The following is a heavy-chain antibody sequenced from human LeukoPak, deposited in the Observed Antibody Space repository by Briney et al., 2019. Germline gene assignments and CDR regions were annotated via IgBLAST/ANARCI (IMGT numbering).Heavy chain of an antibody. CDR3: ARRYLNDAFDI. CDR2: ISYDGSNK. D-gene: IGHD2/OR15-2a*01. Sequence: PGGSLRLSCAASGFTFSSYAMHWVRQAPGKGLEWVAVISYDGSNKYYADSVKGRFTISRDNSKNTLYLQMNGLRAEDTAVYYCARRYLNDAFDIWGQGTMVTVSS. CDR1: GFTFSSYA. J-gene: IGHJ3*02. V-gene: IGHV3-30-3*01.